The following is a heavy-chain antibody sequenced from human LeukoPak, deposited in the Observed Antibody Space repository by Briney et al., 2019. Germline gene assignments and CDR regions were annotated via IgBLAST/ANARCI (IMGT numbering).Heavy chain of an antibody. CDR1: GFTFSSYA. Sequence: PGGSLRLSCAASGFTFSSYAMHWVRQAPGKGLEYVSAISSNGGSTYYANSVKGRFTISRDNSKNTLYLQMGSLRAEDMAVFYCARDMGSGYYDYWGQGTLVTVSS. CDR2: ISSNGGST. J-gene: IGHJ4*02. V-gene: IGHV3-64*01. D-gene: IGHD3-3*01. CDR3: ARDMGSGYYDY.